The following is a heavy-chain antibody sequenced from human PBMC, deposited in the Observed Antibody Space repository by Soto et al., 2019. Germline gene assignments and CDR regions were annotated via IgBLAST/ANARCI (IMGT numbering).Heavy chain of an antibody. CDR3: ARQIYDSDTGPNFQYYFDS. V-gene: IGHV5-10-1*01. CDR2: IDPSDSQT. CDR1: GYTVSTFW. D-gene: IGHD3-22*01. J-gene: IGHJ4*01. Sequence: GASLNISGQPSGYTVSTFWITWVRQKQGKGLEWMGRIDPSDSQTYYSPSFRGHVTISATKSITTVFLQWSSLRASDTAMYYCARQIYDSDTGPNFQYYFDSWGHGTPVTVSS.